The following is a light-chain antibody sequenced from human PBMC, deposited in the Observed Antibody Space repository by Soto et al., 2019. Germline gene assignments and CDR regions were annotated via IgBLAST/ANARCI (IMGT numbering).Light chain of an antibody. J-gene: IGKJ5*01. V-gene: IGKV3-11*01. CDR2: DAS. CDR1: QSVSSY. CDR3: QQRTNWPPIT. Sequence: PGERATLSCRASQSVSSYLAWYQQKPGQAPRLLIYDASNRATGIPARFSGSGSGTDFTLTIDNLEPEDFAVYYCQQRTNWPPITFGKGTRLRLN.